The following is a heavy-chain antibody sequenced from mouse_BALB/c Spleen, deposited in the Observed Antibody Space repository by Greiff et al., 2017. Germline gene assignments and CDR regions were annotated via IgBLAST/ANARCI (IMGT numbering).Heavy chain of an antibody. Sequence: EVQRVESGGGLVQPGGSRKLSCAASGFTFSSFGMHWVRQAPEKGLEWVAYISSGSSTIYYADTVKGRFTISRDNPKNTLFLQMTSLRSEDTAMYYCARLGYDYDGYYYAMDYWGQGTSVTVSS. CDR3: ARLGYDYDGYYYAMDY. D-gene: IGHD2-4*01. V-gene: IGHV5-17*02. CDR1: GFTFSSFG. J-gene: IGHJ4*01. CDR2: ISSGSSTI.